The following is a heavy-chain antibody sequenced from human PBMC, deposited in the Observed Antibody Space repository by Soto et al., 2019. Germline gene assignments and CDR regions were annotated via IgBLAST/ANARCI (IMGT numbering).Heavy chain of an antibody. D-gene: IGHD2-2*02. CDR3: ARAIRYCSSTSCYKRYGMAV. J-gene: IGHJ6*02. CDR2: INPNSGGT. V-gene: IGHV1-2*04. Sequence: ASVKVSCKASGYTFTGYYMHWVRQAPGQGLEWMGWINPNSGGTNYAQKFQGWVTMTRDTSISTAYMELSRLGSDDTAVYYCARAIRYCSSTSCYKRYGMAVWGQGTTVTVSS. CDR1: GYTFTGYY.